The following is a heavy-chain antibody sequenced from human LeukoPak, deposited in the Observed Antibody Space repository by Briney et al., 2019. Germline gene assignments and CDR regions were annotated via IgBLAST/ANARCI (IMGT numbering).Heavy chain of an antibody. CDR2: IKQDGSEK. CDR1: GFTFSSYW. J-gene: IGHJ3*02. V-gene: IGHV3-7*01. CDR3: ARMGVSDAFDI. Sequence: GGSLRLSCAASGFTFSSYWMSWVRQAPGKGLEWVANIKQDGSEKYYVDSVKGRFTISRDNAKNSLYLQTNSLRAEDTAVYYCARMGVSDAFDIWGQGTMVTVSS. D-gene: IGHD3-10*01.